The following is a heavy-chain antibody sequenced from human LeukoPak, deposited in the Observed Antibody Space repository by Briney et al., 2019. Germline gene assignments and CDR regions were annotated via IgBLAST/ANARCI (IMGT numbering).Heavy chain of an antibody. J-gene: IGHJ4*02. Sequence: GGSLRLSCAASGFTFSSYGMHWVRQAPGKGLEWVAVISYDGSNKYYADSVKGRFTISRDNSKNTLYLQMNSLRAEDTAVYYCAKAGLYSSSSAGSLNWGQGTLVTVSS. CDR3: AKAGLYSSSSAGSLN. CDR2: ISYDGSNK. D-gene: IGHD6-6*01. CDR1: GFTFSSYG. V-gene: IGHV3-30*18.